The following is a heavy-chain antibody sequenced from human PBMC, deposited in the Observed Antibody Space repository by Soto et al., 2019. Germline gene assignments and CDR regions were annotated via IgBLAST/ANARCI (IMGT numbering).Heavy chain of an antibody. V-gene: IGHV3-15*05. D-gene: IGHD2-2*01. CDR1: GFTFSNAW. J-gene: IGHJ6*02. CDR2: IKSKTDGGTT. Sequence: GGSLRLSCAASGFTFSNAWMSWVRQAPGKGLEWVGRIKSKTDGGTTDYAAPVKGRFTISRDDSKDTLYLQMNSLRAEDTALYYCAKDMSQVVPAAYSGMDVWGQGTTVTVSS. CDR3: AKDMSQVVPAAYSGMDV.